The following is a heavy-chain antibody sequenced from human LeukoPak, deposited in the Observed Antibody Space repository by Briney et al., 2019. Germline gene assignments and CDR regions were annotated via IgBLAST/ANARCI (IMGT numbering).Heavy chain of an antibody. J-gene: IGHJ4*02. V-gene: IGHV3-11*06. Sequence: PGGSLRLSCAASGFTFSDYYMSWIRQAPGKGLEWVSSISSSSSYIYYADSVKGRSTISRDNAKNSLYLQMNSLRAEDTAVYYCASLPTVTPGYWGQGTLVTVSS. CDR3: ASLPTVTPGY. CDR2: ISSSSSYI. D-gene: IGHD4-11*01. CDR1: GFTFSDYY.